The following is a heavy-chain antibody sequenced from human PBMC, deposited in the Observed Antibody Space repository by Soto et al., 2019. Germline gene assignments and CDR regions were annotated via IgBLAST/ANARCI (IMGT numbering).Heavy chain of an antibody. V-gene: IGHV4-59*01. J-gene: IGHJ5*02. CDR1: GGSIRSYS. D-gene: IGHD3-16*01. CDR3: ARVCGGRNSILDQNWLDP. CDR2: IHHNGNT. Sequence: PSETLSLTCTLSGGSIRSYSWSWIRQPPGKGLEWIGYIHHNGNTSNNPSLQSRVTTSIDPSKNQFSLKLSSVTAADTAEYYCARVCGGRNSILDQNWLDPWGQGTLVTVSS.